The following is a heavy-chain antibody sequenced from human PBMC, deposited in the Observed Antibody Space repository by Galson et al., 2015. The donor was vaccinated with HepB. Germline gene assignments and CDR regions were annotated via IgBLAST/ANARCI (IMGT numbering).Heavy chain of an antibody. CDR1: GYTFTSYA. Sequence: SVKVSCKASGYTFTSYAMHWVRQAPGQRLEWMGWINAGNGNTKYSQKFQGRVTITRDTSASTAYMELSSLRSEDTAVYYCAREYVDTAMAFDYWGQGTLVTVSS. V-gene: IGHV1-3*01. CDR2: INAGNGNT. D-gene: IGHD5-18*01. CDR3: AREYVDTAMAFDY. J-gene: IGHJ4*02.